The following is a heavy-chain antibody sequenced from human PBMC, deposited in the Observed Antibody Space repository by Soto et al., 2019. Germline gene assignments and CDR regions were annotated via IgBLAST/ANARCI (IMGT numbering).Heavy chain of an antibody. CDR2: INSDGSST. V-gene: IGHV3-74*01. D-gene: IGHD3-22*01. CDR3: ARDFVADDSSGYYLVY. CDR1: GFTFSSYA. Sequence: PGGSLRLSCAASGFTFSSYAMSWVRQAPGKGLVWVSRINSDGSSTSYADSVKGRFTISRDNAKNTLYLQMNSLRAEDTAVYYCARDFVADDSSGYYLVYWGQGTLVTVSS. J-gene: IGHJ4*02.